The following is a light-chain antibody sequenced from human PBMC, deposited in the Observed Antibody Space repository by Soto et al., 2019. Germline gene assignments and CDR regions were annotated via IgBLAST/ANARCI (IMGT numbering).Light chain of an antibody. CDR2: KAS. CDR3: HQYNSYPRT. CDR1: QSIGTW. J-gene: IGKJ2*01. V-gene: IGKV1-5*03. Sequence: DIQMTQSPSTLPAVVGDRVTITCRASQSIGTWLAGYQQKPGKAPKLHIYKASSLESGVPSRFSGSESGTEFTLTISSLQPDDFATYYCHQYNSYPRTFGPGTKLEIK.